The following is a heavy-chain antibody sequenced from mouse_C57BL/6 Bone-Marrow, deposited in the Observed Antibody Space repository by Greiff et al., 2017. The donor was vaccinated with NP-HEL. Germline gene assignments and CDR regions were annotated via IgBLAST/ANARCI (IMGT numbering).Heavy chain of an antibody. J-gene: IGHJ3*01. V-gene: IGHV1-80*01. CDR3: ARGAY. Sequence: VQLQQPGAELVRPGTSVKLSCKASGYEFSSYWMNWVKQRPGKGLEWIGQIYPGDGDTNYNGKFKDKATLTADKSSSTAYMQLSRLTSEDSAVYFCARGAYWGQGTLVTVSA. CDR1: GYEFSSYW. CDR2: IYPGDGDT.